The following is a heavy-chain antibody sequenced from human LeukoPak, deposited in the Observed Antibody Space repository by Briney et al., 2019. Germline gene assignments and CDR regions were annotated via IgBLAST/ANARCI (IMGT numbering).Heavy chain of an antibody. Sequence: GGSLRLSCAASGFTFSAYWMSWVRQTPGKGLEWVANINQDGSGKYYADSVKGRFSLSRDNAKNSLNLQMNSLRAEDTAVYYCARLYCSGGRCDSCFGYWGQGTLVTVSS. CDR2: INQDGSGK. J-gene: IGHJ4*02. CDR3: ARLYCSGGRCDSCFGY. CDR1: GFTFSAYW. V-gene: IGHV3-7*05. D-gene: IGHD2-15*01.